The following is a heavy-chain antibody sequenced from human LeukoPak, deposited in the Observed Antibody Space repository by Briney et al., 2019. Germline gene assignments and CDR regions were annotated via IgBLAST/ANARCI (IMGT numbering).Heavy chain of an antibody. D-gene: IGHD3-3*01. CDR3: XXXXXXSGYYKGDAFDI. CDR1: GDSVSSNSAA. Sequence: TSQTLSLTCAISGDSVSSNSAAWNWIRQSPSRGLEWLGRTYYRSKWYNDYAVSVKSRITINPDTSKNQFSLQLNSVTPEATAVXXXXXXXXXSGYYKGDAFDIWGQGTMVTVSS. V-gene: IGHV6-1*01. J-gene: IGHJ3*02. CDR2: TYYRSKWYN.